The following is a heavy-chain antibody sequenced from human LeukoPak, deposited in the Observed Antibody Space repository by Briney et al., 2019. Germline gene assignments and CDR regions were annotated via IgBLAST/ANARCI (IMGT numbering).Heavy chain of an antibody. J-gene: IGHJ6*02. D-gene: IGHD3-22*01. Sequence: PSETLSLTCTVSGGSISSYYWSWIRQPPGKGLEWIGYIFYSGSANCNPSLKSRVTISVDASKSQFSLNLSSVTAADTAIYYCARDTGYLGSNYGMDVWGQGTTVTVSS. V-gene: IGHV4-59*01. CDR3: ARDTGYLGSNYGMDV. CDR2: IFYSGSA. CDR1: GGSISSYY.